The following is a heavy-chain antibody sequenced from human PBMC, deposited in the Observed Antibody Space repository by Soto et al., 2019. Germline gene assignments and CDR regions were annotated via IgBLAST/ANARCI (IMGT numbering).Heavy chain of an antibody. Sequence: QVQLVQSGAEVKKPGSSVKVSCKASGGTFSSYAINWVRQAPGQGLEWMGGIIRIFGTPDYAQRFQGRVTITAYESTSTAYMELSSLRSEDTAVYYCARQGSNEYYYYGMDVWGQGTTVTVSS. CDR1: GGTFSSYA. V-gene: IGHV1-69*12. CDR2: IIRIFGTP. D-gene: IGHD3-10*01. CDR3: ARQGSNEYYYYGMDV. J-gene: IGHJ6*02.